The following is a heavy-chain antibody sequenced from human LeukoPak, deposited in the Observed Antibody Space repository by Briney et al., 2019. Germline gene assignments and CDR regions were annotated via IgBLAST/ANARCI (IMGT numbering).Heavy chain of an antibody. CDR2: INSDGSDT. V-gene: IGHV3-74*01. CDR1: GFTFSSYW. D-gene: IGHD1-26*01. Sequence: AGGSLRLSCAASGFTFSSYWMHWVRQGPGKGLVRVSRINSDGSDTRYADSVKGRFTISRDNAKNTLSLQMNSLRVEDTAVYFCARGGSPPEALGDAFDIWGQGTMVTVSS. J-gene: IGHJ3*02. CDR3: ARGGSPPEALGDAFDI.